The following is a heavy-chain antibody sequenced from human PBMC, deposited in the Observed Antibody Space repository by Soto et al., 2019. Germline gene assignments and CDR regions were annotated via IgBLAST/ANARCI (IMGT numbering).Heavy chain of an antibody. CDR1: RFIFSSYA. CDR2: ISSDGSND. D-gene: IGHD3-22*01. V-gene: IGHV3-30-3*01. J-gene: IGHJ4*02. Sequence: QVQLVESGGGVVQPGRSLRLSCSASRFIFSSYAMHWVRQASGKGLEWVAVISSDGSNDHYADSVKGRFTISRDNSKNTVYLQTNSLRTEDTAVYYCARGAYSFDTSGYSFDDWGQGTLVTVSS. CDR3: ARGAYSFDTSGYSFDD.